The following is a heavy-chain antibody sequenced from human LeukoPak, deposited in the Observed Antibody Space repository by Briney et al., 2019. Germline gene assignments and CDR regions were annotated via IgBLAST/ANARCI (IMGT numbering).Heavy chain of an antibody. CDR3: ARGGDYFGSGTYYAFDP. D-gene: IGHD3-10*01. J-gene: IGHJ5*02. Sequence: SETLSLTCTVSGGSISSYYWSWIRQPPGKGLEWIGYIYYSGSTNYNPSLKSRVTISVDTSKNQFSLRLSSVTAADTAVYYCARGGDYFGSGTYYAFDPWGQGTLVTVSS. CDR1: GGSISSYY. V-gene: IGHV4-59*01. CDR2: IYYSGST.